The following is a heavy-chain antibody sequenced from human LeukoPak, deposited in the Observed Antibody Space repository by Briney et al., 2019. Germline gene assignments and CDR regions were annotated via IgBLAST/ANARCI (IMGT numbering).Heavy chain of an antibody. CDR1: GVSISSGGYY. V-gene: IGHV4-31*03. CDR3: ARTVAATLDY. D-gene: IGHD2-15*01. CDR2: IYYSGST. Sequence: SETLSPTCTVSGVSISSGGYYWSWIRQHPGKGLEWIGYIYYSGSTYYNPSLKSRVTISVDTSKNQFSLKLSSVTAADTAVYYCARTVAATLDYWGQGTLVTVSS. J-gene: IGHJ4*02.